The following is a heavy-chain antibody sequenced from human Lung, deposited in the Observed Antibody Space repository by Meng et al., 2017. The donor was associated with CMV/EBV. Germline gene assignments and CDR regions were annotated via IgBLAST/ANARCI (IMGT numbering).Heavy chain of an antibody. CDR1: GFTFSSYT. CDR3: ARDIYGDFAFDI. CDR2: ISSSSNYI. J-gene: IGHJ3*02. D-gene: IGHD4-17*01. V-gene: IGHV3-21*01. Sequence: GESLKISCAASGFTFSSYTMNRVRQAPGKGLEWVSSISSSSNYIYYADSLKGRFTISRDNTENSLYLQVNSLRAEDTALYYCARDIYGDFAFDIWGQGTRETVSS.